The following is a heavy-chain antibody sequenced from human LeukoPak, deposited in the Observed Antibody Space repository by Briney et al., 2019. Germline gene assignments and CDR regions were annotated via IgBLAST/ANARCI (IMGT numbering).Heavy chain of an antibody. J-gene: IGHJ4*02. CDR3: ARDFWGAYRVDFFDY. CDR1: GFTFSNYW. V-gene: IGHV3-7*01. Sequence: GGSLRLSCGASGFTFSNYWMRWVRRAPGKGLEWVANIKKDGSETYYVDSVRGRFTISRDNAKNSLYLQMNSLRAEDTAIYYCARDFWGAYRVDFFDYWGQGTLVTVSS. CDR2: IKKDGSET. D-gene: IGHD3-3*01.